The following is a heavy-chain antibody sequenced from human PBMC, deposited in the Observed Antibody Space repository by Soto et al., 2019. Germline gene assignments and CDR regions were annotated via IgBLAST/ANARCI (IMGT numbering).Heavy chain of an antibody. V-gene: IGHV1-3*01. Sequence: ASVKVSCKASGYTFTSYAMHWVRQAPGRRLEWMGWINAGNGNTKYSQKFQGRVTITRDTSASTAYMELSSLRSEDTAVYYCARVRYSSGCGFDPWGQGTLVTVSS. CDR2: INAGNGNT. D-gene: IGHD6-19*01. CDR3: ARVRYSSGCGFDP. CDR1: GYTFTSYA. J-gene: IGHJ5*02.